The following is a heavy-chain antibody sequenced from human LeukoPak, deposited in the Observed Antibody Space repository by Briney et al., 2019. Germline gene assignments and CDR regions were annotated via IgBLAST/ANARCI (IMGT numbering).Heavy chain of an antibody. V-gene: IGHV3-23*01. Sequence: PGGSLRLSCAASGFTFSSYAMSWVRQAPGRGLEWVSAISGSGGSTYYADSVKGRFTISRDNSKNTLYLQMNSLRAEDTAVYYCARGGPSTSYYFDYWGQGTLVTVSS. CDR2: ISGSGGST. J-gene: IGHJ4*02. CDR1: GFTFSSYA. D-gene: IGHD3-16*01. CDR3: ARGGPSTSYYFDY.